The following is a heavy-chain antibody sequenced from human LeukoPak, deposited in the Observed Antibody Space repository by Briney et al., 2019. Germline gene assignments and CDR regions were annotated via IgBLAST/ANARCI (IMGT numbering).Heavy chain of an antibody. CDR3: ARLRGGYYYGSGSYPSWFDP. CDR2: ISDTGGTI. CDR1: GITLSNYG. D-gene: IGHD3-10*01. J-gene: IGHJ5*02. Sequence: LGGSPRLSCAVSGITLSNYGMSWVRQAPGKGLQWVAGISDTGGTITYADSVSGRFTISRDNAKNTLYLQMNSLRAEDTAVYYCARLRGGYYYGSGSYPSWFDPWGQGTLVTVSS. V-gene: IGHV3-23*01.